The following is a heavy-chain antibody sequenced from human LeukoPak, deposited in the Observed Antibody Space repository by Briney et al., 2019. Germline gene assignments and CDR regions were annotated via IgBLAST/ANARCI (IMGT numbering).Heavy chain of an antibody. J-gene: IGHJ4*02. CDR3: AKDRDTAMVIDY. Sequence: PGGSLRLSCAASGFTFSSYAMSWVRQAPGKGLEWVSAISGSGGSTYYADSVKGRFTISRDNPKNTLYLQMNSLGAEGTAVYYCAKDRDTAMVIDYWGQGTLVTVSS. D-gene: IGHD5-18*01. V-gene: IGHV3-23*01. CDR1: GFTFSSYA. CDR2: ISGSGGST.